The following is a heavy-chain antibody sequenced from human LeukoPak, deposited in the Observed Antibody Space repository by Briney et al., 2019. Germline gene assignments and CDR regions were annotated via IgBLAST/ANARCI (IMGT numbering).Heavy chain of an antibody. CDR3: ASFYYDDSGLTYDY. D-gene: IGHD3-22*01. CDR2: INHSGST. V-gene: IGHV4-34*01. J-gene: IGHJ4*02. CDR1: GGSFSGYY. Sequence: SETLSLTCAVYGGSFSGYYWSWIRQPPGKGLEWIGEINHSGSTNYNPSLKSRVTTSVDTSKNQFSLKLSSVTAADTAVYYCASFYYDDSGLTYDYWGQGTLVTVSS.